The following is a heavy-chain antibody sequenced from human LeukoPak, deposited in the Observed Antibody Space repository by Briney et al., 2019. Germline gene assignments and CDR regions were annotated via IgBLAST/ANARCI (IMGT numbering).Heavy chain of an antibody. CDR2: ISGTSGGT. CDR3: AKIRLEESATGY. CDR1: GFTFTSYA. Sequence: GGSLRLSCAASGFTFTSYAMTWLRQAPGKGLEWVSTISGTSGGTYYADSVKGRFTISRDNSKNTMYLQMSSQRAEDTAVYYCAKIRLEESATGYWGQGTLVTVSS. D-gene: IGHD2-15*01. V-gene: IGHV3-23*01. J-gene: IGHJ4*02.